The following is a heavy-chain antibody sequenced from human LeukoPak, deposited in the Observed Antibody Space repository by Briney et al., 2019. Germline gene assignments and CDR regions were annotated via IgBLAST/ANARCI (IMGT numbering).Heavy chain of an antibody. J-gene: IGHJ4*02. CDR2: ISYDGSNK. CDR3: ARDRFLGVSSAQGARFDY. Sequence: GSLRLSCAASGFTFSSYAMHWVRQAPGKGLEWVAVISYDGSNKYYADSVKGRFTISRDNSKNTLYLQMNSLRAEDTAVYYCARDRFLGVSSAQGARFDYWGQGTLVTVSS. V-gene: IGHV3-30*04. D-gene: IGHD3-16*01. CDR1: GFTFSSYA.